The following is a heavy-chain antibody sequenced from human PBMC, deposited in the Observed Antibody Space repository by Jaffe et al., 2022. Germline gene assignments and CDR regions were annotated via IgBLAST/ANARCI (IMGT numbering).Heavy chain of an antibody. D-gene: IGHD2-15*01. CDR3: ARDGGGGGSSKGPISYYYYYMDV. J-gene: IGHJ6*03. V-gene: IGHV1-46*01. CDR2: INPSGGST. Sequence: QVQLVQSGAEVKKPGASVKVSCKASGYTFTSYYMHWVRQAPGQGLEWMGIINPSGGSTSYAQKFQGRVTMTRDTSTSTVYMELSSLRSEDTAVYYCARDGGGGGSSKGPISYYYYYMDVWGKGTTVTVSS. CDR1: GYTFTSYY.